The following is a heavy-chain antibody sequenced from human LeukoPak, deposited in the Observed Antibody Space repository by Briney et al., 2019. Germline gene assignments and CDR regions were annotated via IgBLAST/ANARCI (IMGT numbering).Heavy chain of an antibody. V-gene: IGHV3-21*01. Sequence: GGSLRLSCAASGFTFSSYNMNWVRQAPGEGLQWVSSISSGSSNIYYADSVKGRFTISRDNAKSSLYLQMNSLRAEDTAVYYCARTQDHDFWSDRGWFDPWGQGTLVTVSS. CDR3: ARTQDHDFWSDRGWFDP. CDR2: ISSGSSNI. D-gene: IGHD3-3*01. J-gene: IGHJ5*02. CDR1: GFTFSSYN.